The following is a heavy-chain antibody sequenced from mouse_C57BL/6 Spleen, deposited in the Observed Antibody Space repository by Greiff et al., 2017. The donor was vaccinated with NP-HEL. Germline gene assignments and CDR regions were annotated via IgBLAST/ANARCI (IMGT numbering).Heavy chain of an antibody. CDR1: GYTFTDYN. CDR2: INPNNGGT. D-gene: IGHD2-1*01. Sequence: VQLKQSGPELVKPGASVKIPCKASGYTFTDYNMDWVKQSHGKSLEWIGDINPNNGGTIYNQKFKGKATLTVDKSSSTAYMELRSLTSEDTAVYYCARWGYGKPGGFAYWGQGTLVTVSA. J-gene: IGHJ3*01. CDR3: ARWGYGKPGGFAY. V-gene: IGHV1-18*01.